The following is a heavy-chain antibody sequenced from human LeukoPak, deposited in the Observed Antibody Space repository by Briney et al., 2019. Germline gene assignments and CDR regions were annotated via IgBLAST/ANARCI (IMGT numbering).Heavy chain of an antibody. CDR3: ARDIAAAEGFDP. D-gene: IGHD6-13*01. CDR2: IYYSGST. V-gene: IGHV4-59*02. Sequence: PSETLSLTCTVSGGSVSSYYGSWIRQPPGKGLEWIGYIYYSGSTNYNPSLKSRVTISVDTSKNQFSLKLSSVTAADTAVYYCARDIAAAEGFDPWGQGTLVTVSS. CDR1: GGSVSSYY. J-gene: IGHJ5*02.